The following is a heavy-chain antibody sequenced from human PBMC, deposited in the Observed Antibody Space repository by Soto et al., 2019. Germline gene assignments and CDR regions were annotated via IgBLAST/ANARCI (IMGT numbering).Heavy chain of an antibody. J-gene: IGHJ4*02. Sequence: QAGGSLRLSCAASGFTFGNYWMHWVRQAPGKGLVWVSRISDYGRINYADSVKDRFIISRGDARSELYLQLNDLRVEDTATYYCARGGLEPFDHWGQGALVTVSS. V-gene: IGHV3-74*01. CDR2: ISDYGRI. CDR3: ARGGLEPFDH. CDR1: GFTFGNYW. D-gene: IGHD1-1*01.